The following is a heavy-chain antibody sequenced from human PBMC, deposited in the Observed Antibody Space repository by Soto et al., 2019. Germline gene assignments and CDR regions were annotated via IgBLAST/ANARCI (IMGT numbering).Heavy chain of an antibody. CDR3: AKDTVGGYSFWSGYYSDGLEV. CDR1: GFTFDSYA. Sequence: EVKLLESGGGLAQPGGSLRLSCVGSGFTFDSYAISWVRQAPGKGLQWISAISGNGAGTDYAHSAKGRFTISRDNSKNPVHLQMNSLRAEDTALYYCAKDTVGGYSFWSGYYSDGLEVWGQGTMVTVSS. CDR2: ISGNGAGT. J-gene: IGHJ3*01. V-gene: IGHV3-23*01. D-gene: IGHD3-3*01.